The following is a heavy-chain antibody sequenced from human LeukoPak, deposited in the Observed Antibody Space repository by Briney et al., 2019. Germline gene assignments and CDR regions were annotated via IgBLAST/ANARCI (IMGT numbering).Heavy chain of an antibody. CDR1: GYTFTSYG. D-gene: IGHD6-13*01. J-gene: IGHJ6*03. CDR2: MNPNSGNT. CDR3: ARSYSSSWFVYYYYMDV. V-gene: IGHV1-8*02. Sequence: ASVKVSCKASGYTFTSYGISWVRQAPGQGLEWIGWMNPNSGNTGYAQKFQGRVTMTRNTSISTAYMELSSLRSEDTAVYYCARSYSSSWFVYYYYMDVWGKGTTVTISS.